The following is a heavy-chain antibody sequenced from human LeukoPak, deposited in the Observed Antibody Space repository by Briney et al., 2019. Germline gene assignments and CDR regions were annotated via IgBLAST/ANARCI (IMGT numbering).Heavy chain of an antibody. D-gene: IGHD1-26*01. CDR1: GGSFSGYY. Sequence: SETLSLTCAVYGGSFSGYYWSWIRQPPGKGLEWIGEINHSGSTNYNPSLKSRVTISVDTSKNQFSLKLSSVTAADTAVYYCARHSRVGASVDYWGQGTLVTVSS. J-gene: IGHJ4*02. CDR2: INHSGST. V-gene: IGHV4-34*01. CDR3: ARHSRVGASVDY.